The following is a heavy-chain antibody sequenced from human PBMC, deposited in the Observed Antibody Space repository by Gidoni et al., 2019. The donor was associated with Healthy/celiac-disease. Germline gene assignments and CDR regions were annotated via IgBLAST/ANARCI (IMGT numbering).Heavy chain of an antibody. CDR2: INHSGST. J-gene: IGHJ4*02. V-gene: IGHV4-34*01. CDR3: AIIPKAGSSSRERGSLDY. D-gene: IGHD6-13*01. Sequence: QVQLQQWGAGLLKPSETLSLTCAVYGGSFSGYYWSWIRQPQGKGLEWSGEINHSGSTNSNPSLKSRVTISVDTSKNQFSLKLSSVTAADTAVYYCAIIPKAGSSSRERGSLDYWGQGTLVTVSS. CDR1: GGSFSGYY.